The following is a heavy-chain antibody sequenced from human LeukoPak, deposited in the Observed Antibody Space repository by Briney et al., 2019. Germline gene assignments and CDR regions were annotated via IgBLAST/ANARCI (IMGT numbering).Heavy chain of an antibody. Sequence: SETLSLTCTVSGGSISSYYWSWIRQPAGKGLEWIGRIYTSGSTNSNPSLKSRVTISVDTSKNQFSLNLSSVTAADTAVYYCASGMTGTTYAFDIWGQGTMVTVSS. V-gene: IGHV4-4*07. CDR2: IYTSGST. CDR3: ASGMTGTTYAFDI. D-gene: IGHD1-20*01. CDR1: GGSISSYY. J-gene: IGHJ3*02.